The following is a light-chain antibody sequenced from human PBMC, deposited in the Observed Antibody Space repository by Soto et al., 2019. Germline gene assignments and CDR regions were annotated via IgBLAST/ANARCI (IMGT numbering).Light chain of an antibody. Sequence: EIVLTQSPGTLSLSPGERGTLSCRARQSVSGNYLAWYQHKPGQAPRLLIYDASSRATGIPDRFSGSGSGTDFTLTISRLDPEDFAVYLCQQYGSSPLTFGGGTKVEIK. CDR2: DAS. J-gene: IGKJ4*01. V-gene: IGKV3-20*01. CDR1: QSVSGNY. CDR3: QQYGSSPLT.